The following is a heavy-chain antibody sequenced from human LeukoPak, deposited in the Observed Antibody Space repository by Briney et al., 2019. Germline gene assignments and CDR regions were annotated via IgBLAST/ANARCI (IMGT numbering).Heavy chain of an antibody. CDR3: ARHLRYSSGWHYFDY. V-gene: IGHV5-51*01. CDR2: IYPGDSDT. Sequence: GESLKISCKGSGYSFTSYRIGWVRQMPGKGLEWMEIIYPGDSDTRYSPSFQGQVTISADKSISTAYLQWSSLKASDTAMYYCARHLRYSSGWHYFDYWGQGSLVTVSS. CDR1: GYSFTSYR. D-gene: IGHD6-19*01. J-gene: IGHJ4*02.